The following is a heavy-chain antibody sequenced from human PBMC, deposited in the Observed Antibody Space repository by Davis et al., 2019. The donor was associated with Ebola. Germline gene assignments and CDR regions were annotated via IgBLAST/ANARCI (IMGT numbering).Heavy chain of an antibody. Sequence: GGSLRLSCSVYGFTLGDYALNWVRQAPGKGLEWVGFIRSKAYGGKPAYAASVKGRFTISRDDSKAIAYLQMDSLKTEDTAVYYCSRDLKQPPPSYYYGMDVWGQGTTVTVSS. CDR1: GFTLGDYA. CDR2: IRSKAYGGKP. CDR3: SRDLKQPPPSYYYGMDV. J-gene: IGHJ6*02. V-gene: IGHV3-49*04.